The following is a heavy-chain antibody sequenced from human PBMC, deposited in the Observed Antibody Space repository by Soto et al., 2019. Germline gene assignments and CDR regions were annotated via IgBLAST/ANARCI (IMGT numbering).Heavy chain of an antibody. CDR3: ARVNPGYSSSSLYIDYYYYYMDV. CDR2: INPSGGNT. V-gene: IGHV1-46*01. D-gene: IGHD6-6*01. Sequence: QGLEWMGIINPSGGNTSYAQKFQGRVTMTRNTSISTAYMELSSLRSEDTAVYYCARVNPGYSSSSLYIDYYYYYMDVWGKGTTVTVSS. J-gene: IGHJ6*03.